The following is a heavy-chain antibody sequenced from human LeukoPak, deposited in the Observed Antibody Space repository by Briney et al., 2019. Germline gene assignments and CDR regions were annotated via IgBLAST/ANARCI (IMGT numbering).Heavy chain of an antibody. CDR3: ARDMDYCDSSGYPDY. Sequence: ASVKVSCKASGYTFTGYYMHWVRQAPGQGLEWMGWINPNSGGTNYAQKFQGRVTMTRDTSISTAYMELSRLRSDDTAVYYCARDMDYCDSSGYPDYWGQGTLVTVSS. J-gene: IGHJ4*02. CDR1: GYTFTGYY. D-gene: IGHD3-22*01. V-gene: IGHV1-2*02. CDR2: INPNSGGT.